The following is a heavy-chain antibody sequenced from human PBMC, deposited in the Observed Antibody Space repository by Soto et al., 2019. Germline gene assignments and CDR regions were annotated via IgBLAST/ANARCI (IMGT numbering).Heavy chain of an antibody. J-gene: IGHJ3*02. CDR3: ARDQRVVVAAIFAFDI. Sequence: ASVKVSCKASGYTFTSYYMHWVRQAPGQGLEWMGIINPSGGSISYAQKFQGRVTMTRDTSTSTVYMELSSLRSEDTAVYYCARDQRVVVAAIFAFDIWGQGTMVTVSS. CDR1: GYTFTSYY. V-gene: IGHV1-46*03. CDR2: INPSGGSI. D-gene: IGHD2-15*01.